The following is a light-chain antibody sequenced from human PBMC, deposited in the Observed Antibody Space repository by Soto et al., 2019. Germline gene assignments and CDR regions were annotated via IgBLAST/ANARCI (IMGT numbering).Light chain of an antibody. CDR2: DVG. Sequence: QSALTQPASVSGSPGQSITISCTGTSSDVGAYDYVSWYQQYPGKAPKLLIYDVGNRPSGVSNRFSGSKSGNTASLTISGLQAEDEADYYCSSYANSALEWVFGGGTKVTVL. CDR3: SSYANSALEWV. V-gene: IGLV2-14*01. CDR1: SSDVGAYDY. J-gene: IGLJ3*02.